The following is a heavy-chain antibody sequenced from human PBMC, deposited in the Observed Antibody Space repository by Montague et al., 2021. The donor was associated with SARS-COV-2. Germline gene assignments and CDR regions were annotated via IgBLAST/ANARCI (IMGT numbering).Heavy chain of an antibody. CDR3: ARVQGYSGYDGAFDI. D-gene: IGHD5-12*01. J-gene: IGHJ3*02. CDR1: GFTVSSNY. Sequence: ETLSLTCAASGFTVSSNYMSWVRQAPGKGLEWVSVIYSGDSTYYADSVKGRFTISRHNSKNTLYLQMNSLRAEDTAVYYCARVQGYSGYDGAFDIWGQGTMVTVSS. V-gene: IGHV3-53*04. CDR2: IYSGDST.